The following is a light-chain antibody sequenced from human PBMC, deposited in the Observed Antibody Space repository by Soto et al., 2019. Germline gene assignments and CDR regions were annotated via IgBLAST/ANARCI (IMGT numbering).Light chain of an antibody. V-gene: IGLV2-8*01. J-gene: IGLJ1*01. CDR1: SSDVGGYNY. Sequence: QSALTQPPSASGSPGQSVTISCTGTSSDVGGYNYVSWYQQHPGKVPKLMVYEVNKRPSGVPDRFSGSKSGNTASLTVSGLSAADAADSYCTSYAGGNNVFGTGTKVTVL. CDR3: TSYAGGNNV. CDR2: EVN.